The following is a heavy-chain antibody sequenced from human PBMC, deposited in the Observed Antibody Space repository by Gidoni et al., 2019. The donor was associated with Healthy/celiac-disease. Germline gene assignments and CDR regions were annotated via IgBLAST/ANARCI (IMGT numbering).Heavy chain of an antibody. CDR1: GFTFSNAW. D-gene: IGHD1-20*01. V-gene: IGHV3-15*01. CDR3: TTDVSNWNDFDY. Sequence: EVQLVESGGGLVKPGGSLRLSCAASGFTFSNAWMSWVRQAPGKGLEWFGRSKSKTDGGTTDYAAPVKGRFTISRDDSKNTLYLQMNSLKTEDTAVYYCTTDVSNWNDFDYWGQGTLVTVSS. J-gene: IGHJ4*02. CDR2: SKSKTDGGTT.